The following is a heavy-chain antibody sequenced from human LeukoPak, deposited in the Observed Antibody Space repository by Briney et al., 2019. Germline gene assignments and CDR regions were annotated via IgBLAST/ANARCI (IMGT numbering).Heavy chain of an antibody. CDR3: ARDYGSGIDC. Sequence: VRSLRLSCAASGFTFSSFGMHWVRQAPGKGLEWVAIIWYDGSHEYYADSVKGRFTISRDNSKNTLDLQMNSLRGEDTAVYYCARDYGSGIDCWGQGTLVTVSS. CDR2: IWYDGSHE. V-gene: IGHV3-33*01. D-gene: IGHD3-10*01. J-gene: IGHJ4*02. CDR1: GFTFSSFG.